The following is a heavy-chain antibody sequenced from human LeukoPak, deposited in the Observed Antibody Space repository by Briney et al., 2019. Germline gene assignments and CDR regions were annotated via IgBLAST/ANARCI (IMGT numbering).Heavy chain of an antibody. CDR1: GGSFSGYY. CDR3: ARHYLWTKPISFGGRKNWSDP. D-gene: IGHD3-10*01. Sequence: PSETLSLTCAVYGGSFSGYYWSWIRQPPGKGLEWIGEINHSGSTNYNPSLKSRVTISVDTSKNQFSLKLSSVTAADTAVYYCARHYLWTKPISFGGRKNWSDPWGQGTLVTVSS. CDR2: INHSGST. V-gene: IGHV4-34*01. J-gene: IGHJ5*02.